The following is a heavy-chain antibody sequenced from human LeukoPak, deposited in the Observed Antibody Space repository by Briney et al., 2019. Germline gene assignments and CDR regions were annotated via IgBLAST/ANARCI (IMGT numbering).Heavy chain of an antibody. D-gene: IGHD3-16*01. CDR1: GGSISSGDYY. V-gene: IGHV4-39*01. Sequence: SQTLSLTCTVSGGSISSGDYYWSWIRQPPGKGLEWIGSIYYSGSTYYNPSLKSRVTISVDTSKNQFSLKLSSVTAADTAVYYCARLYDYPPPYFDYWGQGTLVTVSS. CDR3: ARLYDYPPPYFDY. CDR2: IYYSGST. J-gene: IGHJ4*02.